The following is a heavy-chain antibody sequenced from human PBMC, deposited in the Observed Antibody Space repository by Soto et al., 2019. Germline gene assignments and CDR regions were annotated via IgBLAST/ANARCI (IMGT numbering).Heavy chain of an antibody. CDR3: ARDDNWNLDY. CDR2: ISSSSSYI. Sequence: GGSLRLSCAASGFTFSSYSMNWVRQAPGKGLEWVSSISSSSSYIYYADSVKGRFTISRDNAKNSLYLRMNSLRAEDTAVYYCARDDNWNLDYWGQGTLVTVSS. J-gene: IGHJ4*02. V-gene: IGHV3-21*01. CDR1: GFTFSSYS. D-gene: IGHD1-20*01.